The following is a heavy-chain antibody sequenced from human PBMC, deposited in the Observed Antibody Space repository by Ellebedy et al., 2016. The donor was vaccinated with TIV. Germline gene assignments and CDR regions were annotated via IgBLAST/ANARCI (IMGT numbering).Heavy chain of an antibody. D-gene: IGHD6-13*01. CDR3: ARQLNTGAAEFDY. CDR1: GYSFTSYW. CDR2: IYPGDSDT. J-gene: IGHJ4*02. V-gene: IGHV5-51*01. Sequence: KVSXKGSGYSFTSYWIGWVRQMPGKGLEWMGIIYPGDSDTRYSPSFQGQVTISADKSISTAYLQWSSLKASDTAMYYCARQLNTGAAEFDYWGQGTLVTVSS.